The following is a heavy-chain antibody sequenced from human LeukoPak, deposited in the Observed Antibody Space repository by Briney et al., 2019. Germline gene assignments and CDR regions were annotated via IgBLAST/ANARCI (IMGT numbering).Heavy chain of an antibody. V-gene: IGHV1-46*01. Sequence: GASVKVSCKASGYTFTSYYMHWVRQAPGQGLEWMGIINPSGGSTSYAQKFQGRVTMTRDMSTSTVYMELSSLRSEDTAVYYCARDGYSSGWYAALYRFYNWFDPWGQGTLVTVSS. J-gene: IGHJ5*02. CDR3: ARDGYSSGWYAALYRFYNWFDP. CDR1: GYTFTSYY. CDR2: INPSGGST. D-gene: IGHD6-19*01.